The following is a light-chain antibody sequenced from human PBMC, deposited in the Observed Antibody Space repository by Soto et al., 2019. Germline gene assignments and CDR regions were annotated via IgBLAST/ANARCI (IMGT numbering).Light chain of an antibody. CDR3: QQSYSTPPT. J-gene: IGKJ1*01. V-gene: IGKV3D-15*01. CDR1: QSVGSN. Sequence: EIVMTQSPATLSVSPGERATLSCRASQSVGSNLAWYQQKPGQAPRLLIYGASSRATGIPDRFSGSGSGTDFTLTISSLQPEDFATYYCQQSYSTPPTFGQGTKVDI. CDR2: GAS.